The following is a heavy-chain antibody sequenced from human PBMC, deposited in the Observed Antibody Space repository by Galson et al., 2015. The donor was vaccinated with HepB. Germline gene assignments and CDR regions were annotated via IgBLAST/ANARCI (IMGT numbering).Heavy chain of an antibody. CDR1: GFTFSSYS. Sequence: LRLSCAASGFTFSSYSMNWVRQAPGKGLEWVSYISSSSSTIYYADSVKGRFTISRDNAKNSLYLQMNSLRAEDTAVYYCARENAAAAKRYYYGMDVWGQGTTVTVSS. V-gene: IGHV3-48*04. CDR3: ARENAAAAKRYYYGMDV. CDR2: ISSSSSTI. J-gene: IGHJ6*02. D-gene: IGHD6-13*01.